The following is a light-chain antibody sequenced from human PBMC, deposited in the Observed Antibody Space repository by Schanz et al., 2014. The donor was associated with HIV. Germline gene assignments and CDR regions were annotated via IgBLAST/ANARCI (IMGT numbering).Light chain of an antibody. V-gene: IGKV3-11*01. J-gene: IGKJ2*01. CDR2: DAS. CDR3: QQFHTYPYT. CDR1: QSISTY. Sequence: EIVLTQSPGTLSLSPGERATLSCRASQSISTYLAWYQQKPGQAPRLLMYDASNRATGIPARFSGSGSGTEFTLTISGLLPDDFATYFCQQFHTYPYTFGQGTKLEIK.